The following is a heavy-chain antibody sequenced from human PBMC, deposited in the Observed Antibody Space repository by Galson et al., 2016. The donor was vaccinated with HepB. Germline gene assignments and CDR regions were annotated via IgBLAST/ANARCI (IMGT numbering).Heavy chain of an antibody. Sequence: SLRLSCAASGFTFSSLAMSWVRQAPGKGLEWVSVINANGGLKYYADSVQGRFTISRDNSNNMVYLQMNSLRAEDTALYYCAKDRPPGSRYGDCEFDYWGQGTLVTVSS. CDR2: INANGGLK. CDR1: GFTFSSLA. D-gene: IGHD4-17*01. CDR3: AKDRPPGSRYGDCEFDY. V-gene: IGHV3-23*01. J-gene: IGHJ4*02.